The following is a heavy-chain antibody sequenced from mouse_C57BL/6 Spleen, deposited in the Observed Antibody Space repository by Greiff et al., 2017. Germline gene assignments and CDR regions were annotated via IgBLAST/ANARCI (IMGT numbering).Heavy chain of an antibody. Sequence: QVQLQQPGAELVRPGSSVKLSCKASGYTFTSYWMHWVKQRPIQGLEWIGNIDPSDSETHYNQKFKDKATLTVDKSSSTAYRQLSSLTSEDSAVYDCARSGDYYGCSPLGYWGQGTTLTVSS. J-gene: IGHJ2*01. CDR2: IDPSDSET. V-gene: IGHV1-52*01. D-gene: IGHD1-1*01. CDR1: GYTFTSYW. CDR3: ARSGDYYGCSPLGY.